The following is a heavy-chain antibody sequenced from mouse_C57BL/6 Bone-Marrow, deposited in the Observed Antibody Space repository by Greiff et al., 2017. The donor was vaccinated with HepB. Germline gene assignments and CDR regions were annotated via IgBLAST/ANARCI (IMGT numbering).Heavy chain of an antibody. D-gene: IGHD1-1*01. CDR3: AREGLRSYAMDY. CDR2: FNPGSGGT. J-gene: IGHJ4*01. CDR1: GYAFTNYL. V-gene: IGHV1-54*01. Sequence: QVQLQQSGAELVRPGTSVKVSCKASGYAFTNYLIEWVKQRPGQGLEWIGVFNPGSGGTNYNEKFKGKATLTADKSSSTAYMQLSSLTSEDSAVYFCAREGLRSYAMDYWGQGTSVTVSS.